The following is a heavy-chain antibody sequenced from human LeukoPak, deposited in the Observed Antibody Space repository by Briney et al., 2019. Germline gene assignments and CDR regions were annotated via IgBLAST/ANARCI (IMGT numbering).Heavy chain of an antibody. CDR2: ISAYNGNT. CDR1: GYTFTSYG. D-gene: IGHD3-10*01. V-gene: IGHV1-18*01. Sequence: ASVKVSCKASGYTFTSYGISWVRQAPGQGLEWMGWISAYNGNTNYAQKLQGRVTMTTDTSTSTAYMELRSLRSDDTAVYYCARDALWFGEFDFDYWGQGTLVTVSS. J-gene: IGHJ4*02. CDR3: ARDALWFGEFDFDY.